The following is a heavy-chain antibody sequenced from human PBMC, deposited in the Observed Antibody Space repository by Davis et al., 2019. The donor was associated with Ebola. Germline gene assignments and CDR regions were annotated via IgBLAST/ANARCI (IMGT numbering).Heavy chain of an antibody. CDR1: GFTFSSYS. V-gene: IGHV3-21*01. Sequence: GESLKISCAASGFTFSSYSMNWVRQAPGKGLEWVSSISSSSSYIYYADSVKGRFTISRDNAKNSLYLQMNSLRAEDTAVYYCAKDRDTTGTNSPYYYYYGMDVWGQGTTVTVSS. CDR3: AKDRDTTGTNSPYYYYYGMDV. D-gene: IGHD4-17*01. CDR2: ISSSSSYI. J-gene: IGHJ6*02.